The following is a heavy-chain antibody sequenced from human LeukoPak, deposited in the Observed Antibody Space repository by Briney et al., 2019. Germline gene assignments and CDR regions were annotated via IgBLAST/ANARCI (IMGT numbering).Heavy chain of an antibody. V-gene: IGHV3-53*01. CDR3: ARCGSDYDGGAFDI. D-gene: IGHD2-21*02. Sequence: GGSLRLSCAASGLSFRSHYMSWVRQAPGKGLEWVAVIYSDRRTHYGDSVKGRFTISRDNSNNTLHLQMNSLRGEDTAVYYCARCGSDYDGGAFDIWGQGTVVTVSS. J-gene: IGHJ3*02. CDR2: IYSDRRT. CDR1: GLSFRSHY.